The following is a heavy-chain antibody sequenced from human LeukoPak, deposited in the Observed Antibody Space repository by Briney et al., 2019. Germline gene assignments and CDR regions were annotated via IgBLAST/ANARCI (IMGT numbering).Heavy chain of an antibody. CDR2: ISASGDTI. J-gene: IGHJ4*02. V-gene: IGHV3-48*01. CDR1: GFTFTRYS. Sequence: PGGSLRLSCAASGFTFTRYSMNWVRQAPGKGLEFVSYISASGDTIYYADSAKGRFTISRDNAKNSVYLQLDSLRAEDTAVYYCAASYSETQLYYFDDWGQGNLVTVPS. D-gene: IGHD1-26*01. CDR3: AASYSETQLYYFDD.